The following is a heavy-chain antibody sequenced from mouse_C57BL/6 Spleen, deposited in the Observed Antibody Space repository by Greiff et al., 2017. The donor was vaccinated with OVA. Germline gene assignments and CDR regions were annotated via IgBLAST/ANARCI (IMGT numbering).Heavy chain of an antibody. J-gene: IGHJ4*01. Sequence: QVQLQQPGAELVKPGASVKLSCKASGYTFTSYWMHWVKQRPGKGLEWIGRIYPGDGDTNYNGKFKGKATLTADKSSSTAYMQLSSLTSEDSAVYFCARGLLWDYWGQGTSVTVSS. CDR1: GYTFTSYW. V-gene: IGHV1-82*01. CDR2: IYPGDGDT. CDR3: ARGLLWDY. D-gene: IGHD6-1*01.